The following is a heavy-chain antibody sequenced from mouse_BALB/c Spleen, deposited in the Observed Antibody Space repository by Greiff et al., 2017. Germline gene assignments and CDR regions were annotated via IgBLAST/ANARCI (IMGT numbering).Heavy chain of an antibody. CDR1: GFTFSSFG. CDR3: ARWGYGLAY. D-gene: IGHD2-2*01. CDR2: ISSGSSTI. Sequence: EVKLMESGGGLVQPGGSRKLSCAASGFTFSSFGMHWVRQAPEKGLEWVAYISSGSSTIYYADTVKGRFTISRDNPKNTLFLQMTSLRSEDTAMYYCARWGYGLAYWGQGTLVTVSA. V-gene: IGHV5-17*02. J-gene: IGHJ3*01.